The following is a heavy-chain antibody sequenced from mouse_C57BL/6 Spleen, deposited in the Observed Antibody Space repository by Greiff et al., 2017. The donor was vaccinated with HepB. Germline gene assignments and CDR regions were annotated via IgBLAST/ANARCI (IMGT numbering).Heavy chain of an antibody. CDR2: IYPRSGNT. Sequence: QVQLQQSGAELARPGASVKLSCKASGYTFTSYGISWVKQRTGQGLEWIGEIYPRSGNTYYNEKFKGKATLTADKSSSTAYMELRSLTSEDSAVYVCASGGYDYDCFDVWGTGTTVTVSS. V-gene: IGHV1-81*01. J-gene: IGHJ1*03. D-gene: IGHD2-4*01. CDR1: GYTFTSYG. CDR3: ASGGYDYDCFDV.